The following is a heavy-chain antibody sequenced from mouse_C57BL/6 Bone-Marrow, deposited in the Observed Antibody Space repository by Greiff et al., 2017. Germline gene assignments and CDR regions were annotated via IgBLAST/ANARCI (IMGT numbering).Heavy chain of an antibody. V-gene: IGHV15-2*01. CDR2: ILPSIGRT. CDR1: DSEVFPIAY. CDR3: ARRDYSNPFAY. D-gene: IGHD2-5*01. Sequence: QVQLQQSGSELRSPGSSVKLSCKDFDSEVFPIAYMSWVRQKPGHGFEWIGGILPSIGRTIYGEKFEDKATLDADTLSNSAYLELNSLTSEDSAIYYCARRDYSNPFAYWGQGTLVTVSA. J-gene: IGHJ3*01.